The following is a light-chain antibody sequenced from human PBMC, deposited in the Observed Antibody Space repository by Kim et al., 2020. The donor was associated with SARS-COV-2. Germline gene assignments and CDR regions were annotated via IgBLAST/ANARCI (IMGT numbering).Light chain of an antibody. J-gene: IGKJ1*01. CDR2: AAS. CDR3: LQDYNYPLT. CDR1: QGIRDD. V-gene: IGKV1-6*01. Sequence: ASVGDRVTITCRARQGIRDDLGWYQQKPGRAPKLLLYAASSLQSGVPSRFSGRGSGTDFTLTISSLQPEDFATYYCLQDYNYPLTFGQGTKVDIK.